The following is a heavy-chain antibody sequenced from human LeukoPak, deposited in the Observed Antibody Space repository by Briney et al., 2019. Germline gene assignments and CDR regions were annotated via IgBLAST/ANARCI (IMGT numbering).Heavy chain of an antibody. J-gene: IGHJ4*02. V-gene: IGHV3-9*01. CDR2: ISWDSGSI. CDR1: GFTFDDYA. CDR3: AKDPSGSLLFYYFDY. D-gene: IGHD3-22*01. Sequence: GRSLRLSCAASGFTFDDYAMHWVRQAPGKGLEWVSGISWDSGSIGYADSVKGRFTISRDNAKNSLYLQMNSLRAEDTALYYCAKDPSGSLLFYYFDYWGQGTLVTVSS.